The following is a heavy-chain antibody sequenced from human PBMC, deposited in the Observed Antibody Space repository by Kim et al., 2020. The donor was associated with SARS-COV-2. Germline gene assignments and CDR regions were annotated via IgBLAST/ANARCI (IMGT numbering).Heavy chain of an antibody. CDR3: ARSWDSSGYNIPGAFDI. V-gene: IGHV5-51*01. CDR2: IYPGDSDT. D-gene: IGHD3-22*01. Sequence: GESLKISCEASGYSFISYWIGWVRQMPGKGLEWMGIIYPGDSDTRYSPSFQGQVTISADKSITTAYLQWSSLKASDTAMYYCARSWDSSGYNIPGAFDIWGQGRMVTVSS. CDR1: GYSFISYW. J-gene: IGHJ3*02.